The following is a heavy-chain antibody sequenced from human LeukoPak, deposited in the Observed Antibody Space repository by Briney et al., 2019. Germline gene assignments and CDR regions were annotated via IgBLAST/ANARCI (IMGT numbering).Heavy chain of an antibody. J-gene: IGHJ4*02. CDR2: ISYDGSNK. CDR3: AKGRYYDSSAYYSLDYFDY. CDR1: GFTFSNYG. D-gene: IGHD3-22*01. V-gene: IGHV3-30*18. Sequence: PGGSLRLSCAASGFTFSNYGMHWVRQAPGKGLEWVAVISYDGSNKYYADSVKGRFTLSRDNSKNTLYLQMNSLRAEDTAVYYCAKGRYYDSSAYYSLDYFDYWGQGTLVTVSS.